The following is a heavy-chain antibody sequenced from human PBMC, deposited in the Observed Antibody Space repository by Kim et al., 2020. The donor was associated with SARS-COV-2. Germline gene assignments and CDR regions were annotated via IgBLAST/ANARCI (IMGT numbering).Heavy chain of an antibody. CDR3: ARLDTAMGDKAGIVDY. D-gene: IGHD5-18*01. J-gene: IGHJ4*02. V-gene: IGHV5-51*01. CDR2: IYPGDSDT. CDR1: GYSFTSYW. Sequence: GESLKISCKGSGYSFTSYWIGWVRQMPGKGLEWMGIIYPGDSDTRYSPSFQGQVTISADKSISTAYLQWSSLKASDTAMYYCARLDTAMGDKAGIVDYWGQGTLVTVSS.